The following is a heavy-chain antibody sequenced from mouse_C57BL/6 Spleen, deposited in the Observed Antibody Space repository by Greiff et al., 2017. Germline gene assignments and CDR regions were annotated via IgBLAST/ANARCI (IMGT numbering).Heavy chain of an antibody. D-gene: IGHD4-1*01. V-gene: IGHV3-6*01. CDR1: GYSITSGYY. J-gene: IGHJ1*03. CDR2: ISYDGSN. CDR3: AREELGRWYFDV. Sequence: DVQLQESGPGLVKPSQSLSLTCSVTGYSITSGYYWNWIRQFPGNKLEWMGYISYDGSNNYNPSLKNRISITRDTSKNQFFLKLNSVTTEDTATYYCAREELGRWYFDVWGTGTTVTVSS.